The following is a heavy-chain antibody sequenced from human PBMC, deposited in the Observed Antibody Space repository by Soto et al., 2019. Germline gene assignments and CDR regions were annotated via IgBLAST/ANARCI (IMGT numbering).Heavy chain of an antibody. CDR1: GYSFTSYG. CDR2: ISAYNGNT. D-gene: IGHD3-10*01. V-gene: IGHV1-18*01. CDR3: ARGITMVRGPFGDYYYMDV. Sequence: ASVKVSCKASGYSFTSYGFSWVRQAPGQGLEWMGWISAYNGNTNYAQKLQGRVTMTTDTSTSTAYMELRSLRSDDTAVYYCARGITMVRGPFGDYYYMDVWGKGTTVTVSS. J-gene: IGHJ6*03.